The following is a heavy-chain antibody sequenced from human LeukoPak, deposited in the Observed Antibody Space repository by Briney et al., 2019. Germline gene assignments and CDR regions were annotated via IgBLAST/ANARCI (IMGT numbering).Heavy chain of an antibody. D-gene: IGHD2-15*01. CDR2: IWYDGSNK. V-gene: IGHV3-33*01. Sequence: GGSLRLSCVASGFTFSSYGMHWVRQAPGKGLEWVAVIWYDGSNKYYADSVKGRFTISRDNSKNTLYLQMNSLRAEDTAAYYCARDVVVVVAAGEVNWFDPWGQGILVTVSS. CDR3: ARDVVVVVAAGEVNWFDP. J-gene: IGHJ5*02. CDR1: GFTFSSYG.